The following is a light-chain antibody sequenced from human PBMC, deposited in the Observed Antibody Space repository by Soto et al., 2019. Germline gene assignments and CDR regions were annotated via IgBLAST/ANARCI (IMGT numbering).Light chain of an antibody. CDR2: GAS. J-gene: IGKJ1*01. CDR3: QQYYTWWT. CDR1: QSVSNN. V-gene: IGKV3-15*01. Sequence: ETVLTQSPATVSVSPGERATLSCRASQSVSNNLAWYQNKPGQPPRLLIYGASTRATGIPARFSGSGSGTDFTLTISSLHSEDYAFYYYQQYYTWWTFGQGTRLDIK.